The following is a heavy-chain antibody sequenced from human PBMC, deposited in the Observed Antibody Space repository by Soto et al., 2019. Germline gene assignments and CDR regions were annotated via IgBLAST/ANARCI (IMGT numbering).Heavy chain of an antibody. D-gene: IGHD3-3*01. Sequence: SETLSLTCTVSGGSISNHCWSWIRQPAGKRLEWVGRVYSGGDTIYNPSLESRVIMSVDTSNNQFSLKLRSVTAADTAVYYCARDTVWSGFYSHFDYWGQGILVTVSS. J-gene: IGHJ4*02. V-gene: IGHV4-4*07. CDR2: VYSGGDT. CDR1: GGSISNHC. CDR3: ARDTVWSGFYSHFDY.